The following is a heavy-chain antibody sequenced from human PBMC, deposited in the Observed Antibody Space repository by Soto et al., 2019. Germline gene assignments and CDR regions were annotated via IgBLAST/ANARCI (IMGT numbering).Heavy chain of an antibody. J-gene: IGHJ6*02. Sequence: GGSLRLSCAASGFTVSSNYMSWVRQAPGKGLEWVSVIYSGGSTYYADSVKGRFTISRDNSKNTLYLQMNSLRAEDTAVYYCARVTTYYYYGMDVWGQGTTVTVSS. V-gene: IGHV3-53*01. CDR3: ARVTTYYYYGMDV. CDR2: IYSGGST. CDR1: GFTVSSNY.